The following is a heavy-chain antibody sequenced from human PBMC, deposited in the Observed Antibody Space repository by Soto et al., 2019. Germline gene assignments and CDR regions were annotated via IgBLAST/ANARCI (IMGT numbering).Heavy chain of an antibody. CDR1: GFTFSSYS. D-gene: IGHD2-15*01. V-gene: IGHV3-21*01. J-gene: IGHJ4*02. CDR2: ISSSSSYI. Sequence: GGSLRLSCAASGFTFSSYSMNWVRQAPGKGLEWVSSISSSSSYIYYADSVKGRFTISRDNAKNSLYLQMNSLRAEDTAVYYCARDFPLEVVAANPFDYWGQGTLVTVSS. CDR3: ARDFPLEVVAANPFDY.